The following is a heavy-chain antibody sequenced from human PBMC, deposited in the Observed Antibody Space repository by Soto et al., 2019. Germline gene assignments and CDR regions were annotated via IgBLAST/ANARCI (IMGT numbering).Heavy chain of an antibody. CDR3: ARFVAAAGTSHHWFDP. D-gene: IGHD6-13*01. CDR1: GGTFSSYA. J-gene: IGHJ5*02. CDR2: IIPIFGTA. V-gene: IGHV1-69*13. Sequence: ASVKVSCKASGGTFSSYAISWVRQAPGQGLEWMGGIIPIFGTANYAQKFQGRVMITADESTSTAYMELSSLRSDDTAVYYCARFVAAAGTSHHWFDPWGQGTLVTVSS.